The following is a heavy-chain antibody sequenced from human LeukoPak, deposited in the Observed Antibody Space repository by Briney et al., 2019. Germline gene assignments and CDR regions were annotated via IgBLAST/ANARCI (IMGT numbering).Heavy chain of an antibody. V-gene: IGHV4-61*02. J-gene: IGHJ3*02. D-gene: IGHD6-19*01. CDR3: ARRTRSGWFDAFDI. CDR1: GVSISSGGYF. Sequence: SETLSLTCTVSGVSISSGGYFWSWIRQPAGKGLEWIGRFYVSGSTNYNPSLKSRVTISVDTSKNQFSLKLSSVTAADTAVYYCARRTRSGWFDAFDIWGQGTMVTVSS. CDR2: FYVSGST.